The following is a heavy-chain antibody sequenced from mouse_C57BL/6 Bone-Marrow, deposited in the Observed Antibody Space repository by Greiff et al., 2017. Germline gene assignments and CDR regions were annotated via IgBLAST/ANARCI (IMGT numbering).Heavy chain of an antibody. CDR1: GYTFTSYG. Sequence: QVQLQQPGAELVKPGASVKLSCKASGYTFTSYGISWVKQRTGQGLEWIGEIYPRSGNTYYTEKFKGKATLTADKSSSTSYMELRSLTSEDSAVYFCAREGDYDGPAGFAYWGQGTLVTVSA. D-gene: IGHD2-4*01. V-gene: IGHV1-81*01. J-gene: IGHJ3*01. CDR3: AREGDYDGPAGFAY. CDR2: IYPRSGNT.